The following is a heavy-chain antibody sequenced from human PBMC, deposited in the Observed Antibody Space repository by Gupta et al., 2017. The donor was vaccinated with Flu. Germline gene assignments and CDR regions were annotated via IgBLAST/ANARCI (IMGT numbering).Heavy chain of an antibody. CDR1: GFPLSSYW. CDR3: ARDSGNFYIDY. D-gene: IGHD1-26*01. J-gene: IGHJ4*02. CDR2: IKQDGSEK. Sequence: EVQLVESGGGLVQPGGSLRLSCAASGFPLSSYWLIWVRQAPGKGVEWVANIKQDGSEKYYGDSVKGRFTISRDNAKNSQYLQMNNLRAEDTALYYCARDSGNFYIDYWGQGTLVTVSS. V-gene: IGHV3-7*01.